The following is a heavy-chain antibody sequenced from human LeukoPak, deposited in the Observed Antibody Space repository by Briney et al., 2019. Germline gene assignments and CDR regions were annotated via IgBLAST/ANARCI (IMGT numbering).Heavy chain of an antibody. J-gene: IGHJ4*02. CDR3: ARSTTSTATDY. V-gene: IGHV4-4*07. CDR1: GVSISSYY. D-gene: IGHD1-14*01. Sequence: SETLSLTCTVSGVSISSYYWSWIRQPAGKGLEWIGRIYTSGSTNYNPSLKSRVTISVDKSKNQFSLKLSSVTAADTAVYYCARSTTSTATDYWGQGTLVTVSS. CDR2: IYTSGST.